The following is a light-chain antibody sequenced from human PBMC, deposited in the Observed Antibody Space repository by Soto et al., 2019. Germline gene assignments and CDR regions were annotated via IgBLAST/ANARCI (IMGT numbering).Light chain of an antibody. J-gene: IGLJ2*01. CDR2: EYS. V-gene: IGLV2-23*01. Sequence: QSALTQPASVSGSPGQSITVSCTGTSSDVGTYNLVSSYQQHPVKAPKFMIYEYSKRPSGVFNRFSASKSGNTASLTISGLQTEDEPDYSTTVFGGGTKLTVL. CDR1: SSDVGTYNL. CDR3: TV.